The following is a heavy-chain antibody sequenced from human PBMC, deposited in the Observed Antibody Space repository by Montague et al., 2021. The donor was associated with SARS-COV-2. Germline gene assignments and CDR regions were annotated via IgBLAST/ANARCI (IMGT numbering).Heavy chain of an antibody. CDR1: GDSVSSNSVS. CDR2: TYYRSKWSN. Sequence: CAISGDSVSSNSVSWNWIRQSPSRGLEWLGRTYYRSKWSNEYALSVKSRITITPDTSKNQLSLQLASVTPEDTAVYYCTRAVCGVKDYWGQGSLVTVSS. CDR3: TRAVCGVKDY. D-gene: IGHD3-10*01. V-gene: IGHV6-1*01. J-gene: IGHJ4*02.